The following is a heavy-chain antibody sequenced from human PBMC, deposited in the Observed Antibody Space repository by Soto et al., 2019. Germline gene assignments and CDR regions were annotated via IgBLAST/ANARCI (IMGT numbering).Heavy chain of an antibody. CDR1: GFTFSSYA. Sequence: GGSLRLSCAASGFTFSSYAMSWVRQAPGKGLEWVSAISGSGGSTYYADSVKGRFTISRDKSKNTLYLQMNSLRAEDTAVYYCAKDGYYYDSSGYYDYWGQGTLVTVSS. J-gene: IGHJ4*02. CDR3: AKDGYYYDSSGYYDY. V-gene: IGHV3-23*01. CDR2: ISGSGGST. D-gene: IGHD3-22*01.